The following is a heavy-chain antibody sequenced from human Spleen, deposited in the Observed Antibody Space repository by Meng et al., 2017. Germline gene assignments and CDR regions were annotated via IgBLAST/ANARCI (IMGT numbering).Heavy chain of an antibody. CDR2: IYYSGST. CDR1: GGSISSYY. CDR3: ARLRLFHFFDY. V-gene: IGHV4-59*01. D-gene: IGHD3-10*02. J-gene: IGHJ4*02. Sequence: SETLSLTCTVSGGSISSYYWSWIRQPPGKGLEWIGYIYYSGSTNYNPSLKSRVTISVDTSKNQFSLKLRSVTVADTAVYYCARLRLFHFFDYWGQGALVTVSS.